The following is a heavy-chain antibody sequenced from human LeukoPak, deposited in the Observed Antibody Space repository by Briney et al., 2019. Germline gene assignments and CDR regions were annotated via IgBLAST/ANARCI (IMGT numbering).Heavy chain of an antibody. D-gene: IGHD3-16*02. J-gene: IGHJ4*02. Sequence: ASVKVSCKASGYTFTSYGISWVRQAPGQGLEWMGWISAYNGNTNYAQKLQGRVTMTTDTSTSTAYMELRSLRSEDTAVYYCARDLDNYDYVWGSYRYTGYFDYWGQGTLVTVSS. V-gene: IGHV1-18*01. CDR3: ARDLDNYDYVWGSYRYTGYFDY. CDR2: ISAYNGNT. CDR1: GYTFTSYG.